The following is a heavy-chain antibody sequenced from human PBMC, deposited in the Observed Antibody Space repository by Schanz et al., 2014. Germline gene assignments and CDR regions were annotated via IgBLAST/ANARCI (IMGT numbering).Heavy chain of an antibody. J-gene: IGHJ5*02. CDR3: ARPALWFGDNCFDP. CDR2: INSVGSNT. Sequence: EVQLLESGGGLVQPGKSLRLSCAASGFTFDKYAMHWVRQAPGKGLVWVARINSVGSNTDYADSVTGRFTISRDNAKNTLYLQMNSLRAEDTAVYYCARPALWFGDNCFDPWGEGTLVTVSS. D-gene: IGHD3-10*01. V-gene: IGHV3-74*02. CDR1: GFTFDKYA.